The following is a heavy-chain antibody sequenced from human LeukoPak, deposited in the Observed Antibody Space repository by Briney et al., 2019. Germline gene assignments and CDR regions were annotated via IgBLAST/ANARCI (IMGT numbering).Heavy chain of an antibody. D-gene: IGHD2-2*01. CDR3: ARDAGGGRYCSSTSCPLGVYFQH. J-gene: IGHJ1*01. CDR2: IYTSGST. CDR1: GGSISSYY. Sequence: SETLSLTCTVSGGSISSYYWSWIRQPAGKGLEWIGRIYTSGSTNYNPSLKSRVTMSVDTSKNQFSLKLSSVTAADTAVYYCARDAGGGRYCSSTSCPLGVYFQHWGQGTLVTVSS. V-gene: IGHV4-4*07.